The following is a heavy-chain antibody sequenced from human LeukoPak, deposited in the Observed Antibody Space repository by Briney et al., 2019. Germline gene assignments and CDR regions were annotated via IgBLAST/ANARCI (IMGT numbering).Heavy chain of an antibody. CDR2: IYYSGST. CDR3: ARDSHLGYDFWSGHYFDY. D-gene: IGHD3-3*01. V-gene: IGHV4-31*03. J-gene: IGHJ4*02. CDR1: GGSISSGGYY. Sequence: SQTLSLTCTVSGGSISSGGYYWSWIRQHPEKGLEWIGYIYYSGSTYYNPSLKSRVTISVDTSKNQFSLKLSSVTAADTAVYYCARDSHLGYDFWSGHYFDYWGQGTLVTVSS.